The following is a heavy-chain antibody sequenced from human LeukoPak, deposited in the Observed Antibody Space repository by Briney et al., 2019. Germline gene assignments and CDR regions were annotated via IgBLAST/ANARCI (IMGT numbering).Heavy chain of an antibody. CDR2: INAGNGNT. CDR1: GYTFTSYA. V-gene: IGHV1-3*01. J-gene: IGHJ3*02. D-gene: IGHD2-21*02. Sequence: GASVKVSCMASGYTFTSYAMHWVRQAPGQGLEWMGWINAGNGNTKYSQKFQGRVTITRDTSASTAYMELSSLRSEDTAVYYCARVVVTFSPAGAFDIWGQGTMVTVSS. CDR3: ARVVVTFSPAGAFDI.